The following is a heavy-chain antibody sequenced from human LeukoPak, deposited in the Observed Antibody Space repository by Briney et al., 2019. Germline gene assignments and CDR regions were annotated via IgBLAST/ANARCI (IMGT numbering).Heavy chain of an antibody. J-gene: IGHJ4*02. CDR1: GFTFSSYA. Sequence: AGGSLRLSCAASGFTFSSYAMHWVRQAPGKGLEWVAVISYDGSNKYYADSVKGRFTISRDNSKNTLYLQMNSLRPEDTAVYYCARTSQTFDYWGQGTLVTVSS. CDR2: ISYDGSNK. CDR3: ARTSQTFDY. V-gene: IGHV3-30-3*01.